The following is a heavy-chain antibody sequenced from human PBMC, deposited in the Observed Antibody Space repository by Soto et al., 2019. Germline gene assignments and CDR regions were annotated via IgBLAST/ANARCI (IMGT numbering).Heavy chain of an antibody. CDR1: GFTFSSYE. CDR2: ISSSGSTI. CDR3: ARDGYLGAEWELPSIQSFPQENFDY. Sequence: EVQLVESGGGLVQPGGSLRLSCAASGFTFSSYEMNWVRQAPGKGLEWVSYISSSGSTIYYADSVKGRFTISRDNAKNSLYLQMNSLRAEDTAVYYCARDGYLGAEWELPSIQSFPQENFDYWGQGTLVTVSS. V-gene: IGHV3-48*03. J-gene: IGHJ4*02. D-gene: IGHD1-26*01.